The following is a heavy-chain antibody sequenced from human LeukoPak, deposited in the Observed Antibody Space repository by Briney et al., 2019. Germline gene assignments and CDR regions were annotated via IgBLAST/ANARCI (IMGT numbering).Heavy chain of an antibody. CDR3: ARFSHDFWSGYTRPHFDY. CDR2: IYYSGST. V-gene: IGHV4-39*01. D-gene: IGHD3-3*01. J-gene: IGHJ4*02. CDR1: GGSISSSSYY. Sequence: PSETLSLTCTVSGGSISSSSYYWGWIRQPPGKGLEWIGSIYYSGSTYYNPSLKSRVTISVDTSKNQFSLKLSSVTAADTAVYYCARFSHDFWSGYTRPHFDYWGRGTLVTVSS.